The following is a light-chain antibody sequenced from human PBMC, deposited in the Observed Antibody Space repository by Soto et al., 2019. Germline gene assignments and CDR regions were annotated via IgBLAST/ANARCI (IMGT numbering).Light chain of an antibody. CDR3: QQSYSTPPYT. V-gene: IGKV1-9*01. CDR1: QGIGSD. CDR2: GAS. J-gene: IGKJ2*01. Sequence: QLTQSPSSLSASVGDRVTITCRASQGIGSDLAWYQQKPGRAPKLLIFGASTLQSGVPSRFSGSGSGTDFTLTVSSLQPEDFATYFCQQSYSTPPYTFGQGTKLEIK.